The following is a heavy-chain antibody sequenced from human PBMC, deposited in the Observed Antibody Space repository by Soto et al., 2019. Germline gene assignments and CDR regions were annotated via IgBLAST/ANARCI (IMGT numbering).Heavy chain of an antibody. CDR2: INPSGGST. V-gene: IGHV1-46*01. J-gene: IGHJ4*02. D-gene: IGHD4-17*01. Sequence: ASVKVSCKASGYTFTSYYMHWVRQAPGQGLEWMGIINPSGGSTSYAQKFQGRVTMTRDTSTSTVYMELSSLRSEDTAVYYCATSPTVVTPVDYWGQGTLVTSPQ. CDR1: GYTFTSYY. CDR3: ATSPTVVTPVDY.